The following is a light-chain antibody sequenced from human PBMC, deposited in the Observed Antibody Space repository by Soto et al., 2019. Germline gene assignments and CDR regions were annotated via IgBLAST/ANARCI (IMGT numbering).Light chain of an antibody. CDR1: ESVSTN. J-gene: IGKJ4*01. Sequence: EIVMTQSPATLSVPPGQRATLSCRASESVSTNLAWYQQKPGQAPRLLIYGASTRATGIPVRFSGSGSGTEFTLTISSLQSDASAVYFCQQYLKWPLTFGGGTKVDIK. CDR2: GAS. V-gene: IGKV3-15*01. CDR3: QQYLKWPLT.